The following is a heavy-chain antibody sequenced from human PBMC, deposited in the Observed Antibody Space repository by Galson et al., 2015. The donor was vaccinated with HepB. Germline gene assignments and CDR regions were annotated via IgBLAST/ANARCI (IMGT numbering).Heavy chain of an antibody. CDR2: INAGNGNT. CDR1: GYTFTSYA. V-gene: IGHV1-3*01. CDR3: ARDGLELRYFDWLLYGGGFDY. D-gene: IGHD3-9*01. J-gene: IGHJ4*02. Sequence: SVKVSCKASGYTFTSYAMHWVRQAPGQRLEWMGWINAGNGNTKYSQKFQGRVTITRDTSASTAYMELSSLRSEDTAVYYCARDGLELRYFDWLLYGGGFDYWGQGTLVTVSS.